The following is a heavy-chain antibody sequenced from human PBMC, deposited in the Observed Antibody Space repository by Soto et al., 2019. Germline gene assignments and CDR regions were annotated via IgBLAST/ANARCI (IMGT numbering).Heavy chain of an antibody. J-gene: IGHJ5*02. CDR2: INPNSGGT. CDR3: ARGGDLYCSGGSCYSWLDP. D-gene: IGHD2-15*01. CDR1: GYTFTGYY. Sequence: QVQLVQSGAEVKKPGASVKVSCKASGYTFTGYYMHWVRQAPGQGLEWMGWINPNSGGTNYAQKFQGWVTMTRDTSISTAYMEPSRLRSDDTAVSYCARGGDLYCSGGSCYSWLDPWGQGTLVTVSS. V-gene: IGHV1-2*04.